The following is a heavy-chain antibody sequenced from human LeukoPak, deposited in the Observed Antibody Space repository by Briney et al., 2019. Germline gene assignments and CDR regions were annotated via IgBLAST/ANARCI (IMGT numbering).Heavy chain of an antibody. V-gene: IGHV4-34*01. Sequence: PSETLSLTCAVYGGSFSGYYWSWIRQPPGKGLEWIGETNHSGSTNYNPSLKSRVTISVDTSKNQFSLKLSSVTAADTAVYYCARRGIVLMVYAFDYWGQGTLVTVSS. CDR2: TNHSGST. CDR1: GGSFSGYY. CDR3: ARRGIVLMVYAFDY. J-gene: IGHJ4*02. D-gene: IGHD2-8*01.